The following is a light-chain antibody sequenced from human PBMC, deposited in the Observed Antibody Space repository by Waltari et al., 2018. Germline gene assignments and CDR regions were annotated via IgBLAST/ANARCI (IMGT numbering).Light chain of an antibody. V-gene: IGKV3-15*01. CDR3: QHYNNWPYS. CDR1: QNVNRN. Sequence: EIVMTQSPDTLSVSPGDRATLSCRASQNVNRNLAWYQKKRGQAPRLLISGESARAAGIPPRFSGGGSGTEFTLTISSLQSEDFAVYYCQHYNNWPYSFGQGTKLEIK. CDR2: GES. J-gene: IGKJ2*01.